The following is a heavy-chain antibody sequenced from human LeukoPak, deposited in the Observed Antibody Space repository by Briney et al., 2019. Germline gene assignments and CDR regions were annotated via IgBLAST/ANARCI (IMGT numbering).Heavy chain of an antibody. CDR2: INHSGST. J-gene: IGHJ4*02. CDR1: GGSFSGYY. D-gene: IGHD3-10*01. CDR3: ARDQTYSGSGIYTYFDY. Sequence: SETLSLTCAVYGGSFSGYYWSWIRQPPGKGLEWIGEINHSGSTNYNPSLKRRVTISVDTSKNHFSLKLSSVTAADTAVYYCARDQTYSGSGIYTYFDYWGQGILVTVSS. V-gene: IGHV4-34*01.